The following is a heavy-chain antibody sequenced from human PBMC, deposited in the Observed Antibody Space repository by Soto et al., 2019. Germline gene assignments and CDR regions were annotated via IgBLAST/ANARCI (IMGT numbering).Heavy chain of an antibody. CDR2: IIAILGIA. Sequence: ASVKVCCKTYGGTFSSYTINWVRKAPGQGLEWMGRIIAILGIANYAQKFQGRLTITADKSTSTASMELSSLTSEDTAVYYCASQSTTGTTAHYWGPGTLVTVSS. CDR3: ASQSTTGTTAHY. D-gene: IGHD1-1*01. J-gene: IGHJ4*02. CDR1: GGTFSSYT. V-gene: IGHV1-69*02.